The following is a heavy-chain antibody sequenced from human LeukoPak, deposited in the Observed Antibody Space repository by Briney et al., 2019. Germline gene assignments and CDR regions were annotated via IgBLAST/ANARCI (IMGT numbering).Heavy chain of an antibody. CDR1: EFTVSSNY. D-gene: IGHD6-19*01. CDR2: IYSGGST. CDR3: ARVSVAGFTSTDY. J-gene: IGHJ4*02. Sequence: GGSLRLSCAASEFTVSSNYMSWVRQAPGKGLEWVSVIYSGGSTYYADSVKGRFTISRDNSKNTLYLQMNSLRAEDTAVYYCARVSVAGFTSTDYWGQGTLVTVSS. V-gene: IGHV3-53*01.